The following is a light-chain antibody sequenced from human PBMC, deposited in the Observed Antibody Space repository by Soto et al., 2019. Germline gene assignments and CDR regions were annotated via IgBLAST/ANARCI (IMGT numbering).Light chain of an antibody. J-gene: IGLJ1*01. CDR2: EAT. Sequence: QSVLTQPASVSGSPGQSITISCTGTSSDVGSYDLVSWYQQHPGKAPKLMIYEATKRPSGVSVRFSGSKSGNTASLTISGLQAEDEADYDCCSYAGASTYVFGIGTKVTVL. CDR3: CSYAGASTYV. CDR1: SSDVGSYDL. V-gene: IGLV2-23*01.